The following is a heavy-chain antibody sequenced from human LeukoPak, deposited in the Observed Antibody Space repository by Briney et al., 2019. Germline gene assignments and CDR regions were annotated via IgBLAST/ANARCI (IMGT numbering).Heavy chain of an antibody. J-gene: IGHJ4*02. D-gene: IGHD2-21*02. CDR3: ARDRLLYLDY. Sequence: GGSLRLSCAASGFTFSSYGMHWVRQAPGEGLGWVAVISYDGSNKYYADSVKGRFTISRDNSKNTLYLQMNSLRVEDTAVYFCARDRLLYLDYWGQGTPVTVSS. CDR1: GFTFSSYG. V-gene: IGHV3-30*03. CDR2: ISYDGSNK.